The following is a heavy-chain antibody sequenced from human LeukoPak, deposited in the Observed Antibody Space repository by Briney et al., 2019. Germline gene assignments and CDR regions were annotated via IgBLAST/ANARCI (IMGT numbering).Heavy chain of an antibody. D-gene: IGHD3-10*01. J-gene: IGHJ4*02. CDR1: RYTFTRYY. Sequence: ASVNVSCKASRYTFTRYYMHWVRQAPAQGLEWMGWINPNSGGTNYAQKFQGRVTMTRDTSISTAYMELSRLRSDDTAVYYCATYSYGSGSYKFDYWGQGTLVTVSS. V-gene: IGHV1-2*02. CDR2: INPNSGGT. CDR3: ATYSYGSGSYKFDY.